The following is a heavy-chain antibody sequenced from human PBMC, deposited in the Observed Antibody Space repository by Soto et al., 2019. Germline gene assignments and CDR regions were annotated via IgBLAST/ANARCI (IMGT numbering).Heavy chain of an antibody. Sequence: QVQLVQSGAEVKKPGASVKVSCKVSGHSFTGHYMHWVRQAPGQGLEWMGWINPNSGDTNYARKFQGRVTMTRDTSIKTVYMELSSLTSDDTAVYYCARAQIGFFDWLPDNYYYCMDVWGQGTTVTVSS. CDR3: ARAQIGFFDWLPDNYYYCMDV. D-gene: IGHD3-9*01. CDR2: INPNSGDT. CDR1: GHSFTGHY. V-gene: IGHV1-2*02. J-gene: IGHJ6*02.